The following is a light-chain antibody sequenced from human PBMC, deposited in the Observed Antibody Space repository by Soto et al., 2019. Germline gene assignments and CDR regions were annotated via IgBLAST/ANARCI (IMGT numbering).Light chain of an antibody. V-gene: IGLV2-8*01. Sequence: QSALTQPPSASGSAGQSVTISCTGTSSDVGAYNSVSWYQQHPGKAPKLIIHEVTKRPSGVPDRFSASKSGSTASLTVSGLQAEDEAHYYCSSHGGDGGGGNFYVSGTGTKVTVL. CDR3: SSHGGDGGGGNFYV. J-gene: IGLJ1*01. CDR2: EVT. CDR1: SSDVGAYNS.